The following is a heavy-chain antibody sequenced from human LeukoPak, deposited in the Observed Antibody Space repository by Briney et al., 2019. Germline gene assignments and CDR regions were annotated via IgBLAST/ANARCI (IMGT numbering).Heavy chain of an antibody. J-gene: IGHJ5*02. CDR2: ISGRDGST. D-gene: IGHD3-16*01. CDR3: AKSGGVRFDP. Sequence: GASVKVSCKASGGTFSSYGMSWVRQAPGKGLEWVSAISGRDGSTYYAGSVKGRFTISRDNSKNTLYLQMNSLRGEDTAVYYCAKSGGVRFDPWGQGTLVAVSS. CDR1: GGTFSSYG. V-gene: IGHV3-23*01.